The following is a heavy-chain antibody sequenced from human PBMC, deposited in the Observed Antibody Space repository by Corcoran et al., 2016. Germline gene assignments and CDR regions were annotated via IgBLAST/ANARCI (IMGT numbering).Heavy chain of an antibody. CDR3: AGLPFYDCLGMDV. CDR2: IYPGDSDT. J-gene: IGHJ6*02. D-gene: IGHD3-3*01. CDR1: GYSFTSYW. Sequence: EVQLVQSGAEVKKPGESLKISCKGSGYSFTSYWIGWVRQMPGKGLEWMGIIYPGDSDTRYRPSFQGQVTISADKSISTAYLQWSSLKASDTAMYDGAGLPFYDCLGMDVWGQGTTVTVSS. V-gene: IGHV5-51*01.